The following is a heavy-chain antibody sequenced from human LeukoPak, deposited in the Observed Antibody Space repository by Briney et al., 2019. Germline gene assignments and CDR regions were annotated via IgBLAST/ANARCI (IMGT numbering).Heavy chain of an antibody. CDR1: GYTFTGYY. CDR3: ARGRCSAGNCYFGLDF. J-gene: IGHJ4*02. Sequence: GASVKVSCKASGYTFTGYYMHWVRQAPGQGLEWMGWINPNSGGTNYAQQFQGRVTMTRDTSISTAYMELSRLRSDDTAVYYCARGRCSAGNCYFGLDFWGQGTLVTVSS. D-gene: IGHD2-15*01. CDR2: INPNSGGT. V-gene: IGHV1-2*02.